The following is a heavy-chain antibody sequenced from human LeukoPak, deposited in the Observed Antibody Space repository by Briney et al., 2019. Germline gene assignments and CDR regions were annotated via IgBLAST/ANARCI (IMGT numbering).Heavy chain of an antibody. Sequence: PGGSLRLSCAASGFTFSDYYMSWVRQAPGKGLEGVSYISSSGSTIYYADSVKGRFTISSDNAKNSLYLQMNSLRAEDTAVYYCAREILDYGDYGAFDIWGQGTMVTVSS. D-gene: IGHD4-17*01. CDR2: ISSSGSTI. CDR3: AREILDYGDYGAFDI. V-gene: IGHV3-11*04. CDR1: GFTFSDYY. J-gene: IGHJ3*02.